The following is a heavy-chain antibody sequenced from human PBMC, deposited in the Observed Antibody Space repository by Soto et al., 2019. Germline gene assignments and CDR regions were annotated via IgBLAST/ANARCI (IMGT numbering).Heavy chain of an antibody. V-gene: IGHV1-2*02. D-gene: IGHD3-10*02. CDR2: INPKFGDT. CDR3: ARNMDYYYGRGSGNGHGV. J-gene: IGHJ6*02. CDR1: GYTFTAYH. Sequence: QVRLVQSGAEVKEPGDSVRVSCEASGYTFTAYHIHWVRQAPGQGLEWMGWINPKFGDTGYAQDFQGRVSMTGDMPISTVYMELSRLTSDDTAIYYCARNMDYYYGRGSGNGHGVWGQGTTVTVFS.